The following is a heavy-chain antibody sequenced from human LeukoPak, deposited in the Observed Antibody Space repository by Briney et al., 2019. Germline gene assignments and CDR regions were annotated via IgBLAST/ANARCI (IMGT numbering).Heavy chain of an antibody. V-gene: IGHV1-69*02. CDR2: IIPMLSIT. J-gene: IGHJ6*02. D-gene: IGHD3-22*01. CDR1: GYTFTGYY. Sequence: SVKVSCKASGYTFTGYYMHWVRQAPGQGLEWMGRIIPMLSITNYAQKLQGRVTITADKSTNTAYMELSSLRSEDTAVYYCATYNVDYYDTSDGMDVWGQGTTVTVSS. CDR3: ATYNVDYYDTSDGMDV.